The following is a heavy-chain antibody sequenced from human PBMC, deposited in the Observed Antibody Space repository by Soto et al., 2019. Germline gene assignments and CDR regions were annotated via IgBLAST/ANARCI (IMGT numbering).Heavy chain of an antibody. Sequence: PGGSLRLSCAASGFTFSDYYMSWIRQAPGKGLEWVSYISSSGSTIYYADSVRGRFTISRDNAKNSLYLQMNSLRAEDTAVYYCARDTYYGSGSYYSDYWGQGTLVTVSS. V-gene: IGHV3-11*01. CDR3: ARDTYYGSGSYYSDY. J-gene: IGHJ4*02. D-gene: IGHD3-10*01. CDR1: GFTFSDYY. CDR2: ISSSGSTI.